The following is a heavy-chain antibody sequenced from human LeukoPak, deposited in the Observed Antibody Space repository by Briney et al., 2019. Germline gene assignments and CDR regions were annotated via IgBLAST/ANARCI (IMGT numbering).Heavy chain of an antibody. CDR2: IYYSGST. D-gene: IGHD3-22*01. V-gene: IGHV4-39*01. Sequence: RASETLSLTCTVSGGSISSSSYYWGWIRQPPGKGLEWIGSIYYSGSTYYNPSLKSRVTISVDTSKNQFSLKLSSVTAADTAVCYCARLDIVSYYDSSGYPPAGIFDYWGQGTLVTVSS. CDR3: ARLDIVSYYDSSGYPPAGIFDY. J-gene: IGHJ4*02. CDR1: GGSISSSSYY.